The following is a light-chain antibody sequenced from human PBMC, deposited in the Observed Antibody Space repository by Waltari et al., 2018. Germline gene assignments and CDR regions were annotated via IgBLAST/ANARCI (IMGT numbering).Light chain of an antibody. Sequence: DIQMTQSPSTLSASLGARVTTTCRASQSISSWLAWYQQKPGKAPKLLIYKASSLESGVPSRFSGSGSGTEFTLTISSLQPDDFATYYCQQYNSYSWTFGQGTKVEIK. CDR1: QSISSW. J-gene: IGKJ1*01. V-gene: IGKV1-5*03. CDR2: KAS. CDR3: QQYNSYSWT.